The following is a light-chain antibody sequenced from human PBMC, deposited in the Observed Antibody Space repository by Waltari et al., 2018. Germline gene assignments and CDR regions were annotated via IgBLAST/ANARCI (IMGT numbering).Light chain of an antibody. CDR1: SGHSSTV. J-gene: IGLJ3*02. Sequence: QLVLTQSPSASASLGAAVTLTCTPSSGHSSTVIAWHHQQPEKGPRYLMKVNSDGSHSKGDKIPDRFSGSSSGAEHYLTISSLQSEDEADYYCQTGGHGTWVFGGGTKLTVL. CDR3: QTGGHGTWV. CDR2: VNSDGSH. V-gene: IGLV4-69*01.